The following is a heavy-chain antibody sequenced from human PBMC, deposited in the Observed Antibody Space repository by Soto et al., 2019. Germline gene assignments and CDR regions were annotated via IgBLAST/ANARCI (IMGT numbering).Heavy chain of an antibody. CDR3: ARFLLGYCSGGSCYSRHDAFDI. CDR1: GYSISSGYY. Sequence: SETLSLTCAVSGYSISSGYYWGWLRQPPGKGLEWIGSIYHGGSTYYNPSLNSRVTLSVDMTNNHVSLILNSVTAADTAVYYCARFLLGYCSGGSCYSRHDAFDIWGQGTMVTVSS. D-gene: IGHD2-15*01. J-gene: IGHJ3*02. CDR2: IYHGGST. V-gene: IGHV4-38-2*01.